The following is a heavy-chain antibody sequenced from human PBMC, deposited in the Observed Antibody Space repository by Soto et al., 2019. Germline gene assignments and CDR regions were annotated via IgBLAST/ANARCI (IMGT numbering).Heavy chain of an antibody. D-gene: IGHD4-17*01. CDR1: GGSISTGGYY. Sequence: QVQLQESGPGLVKPSQTLSLTCTVSGGSISTGGYYWTWIRQHPGKGLEWIGYIYYSGTTYYNPALKSRVTISVDTSKNQFSLKLSSVTAADTAVYYCARGLSVTLFDNWGQGTLVTVSS. V-gene: IGHV4-31*03. J-gene: IGHJ4*02. CDR2: IYYSGTT. CDR3: ARGLSVTLFDN.